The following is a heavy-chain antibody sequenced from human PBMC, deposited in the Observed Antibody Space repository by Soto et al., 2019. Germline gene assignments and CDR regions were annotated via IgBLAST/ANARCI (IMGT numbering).Heavy chain of an antibody. CDR3: AGGYAFDI. CDR1: GDSIKTNYW. J-gene: IGHJ3*02. V-gene: IGHV4-4*02. CDR2: IYHSGSA. Sequence: SETLSLTCLVSGDSIKTNYWWAWVRQPPGQGLEWIGEIYHSGSAIYTPSLKSRVTLSLDESKNEFSLNVDSVTAADTAMYYCAGGYAFDIWGQGTMVTVSS.